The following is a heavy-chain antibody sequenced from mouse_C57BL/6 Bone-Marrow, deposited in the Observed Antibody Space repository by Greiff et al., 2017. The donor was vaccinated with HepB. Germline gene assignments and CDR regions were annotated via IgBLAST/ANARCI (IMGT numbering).Heavy chain of an antibody. V-gene: IGHV1-81*01. D-gene: IGHD2-5*01. CDR1: GYTFTSYG. CDR3: ARSEGISNYGFAY. Sequence: QVQLKESGAELARPGASVKLSCKASGYTFTSYGISWVKQRTGQGLEWIGEIYPRSGNTYYNEKFKGKATLTADKSSSTAYMELRSLTSEDSAVYFCARSEGISNYGFAYWGQGTLSLSPQ. J-gene: IGHJ3*01. CDR2: IYPRSGNT.